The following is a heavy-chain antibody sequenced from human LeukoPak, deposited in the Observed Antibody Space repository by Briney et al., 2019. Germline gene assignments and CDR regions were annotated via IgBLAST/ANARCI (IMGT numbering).Heavy chain of an antibody. J-gene: IGHJ4*02. CDR1: GFTVSSNY. CDR2: IYSGGST. V-gene: IGHV3-66*02. CDR3: ARDQRDDYFDY. D-gene: IGHD5-24*01. Sequence: GGSLRLSCAASGFTVSSNYMGWVRQAPGKGLEWVSVIYSGGSTYYADSVKGRFTISRDNSKNTLYLQMNSLRAEDTAVYYCARDQRDDYFDYWGQETLVTVSS.